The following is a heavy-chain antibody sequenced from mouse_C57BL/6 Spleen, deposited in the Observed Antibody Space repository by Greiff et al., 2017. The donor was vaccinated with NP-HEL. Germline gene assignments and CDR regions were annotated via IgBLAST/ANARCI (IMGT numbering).Heavy chain of an antibody. V-gene: IGHV3-6*01. D-gene: IGHD2-4*01. Sequence: ESGPGLVKPSQSLSLTCSVTGYSITSGYYWNWIRQFPGNKLEWMGYISYDGSNNYNPSLKNRISITRDTSKNQFFLKLNSVTTEDTATYYCAEYDYDGFDYWGQGTTLTVSS. CDR2: ISYDGSN. CDR1: GYSITSGYY. J-gene: IGHJ2*01. CDR3: AEYDYDGFDY.